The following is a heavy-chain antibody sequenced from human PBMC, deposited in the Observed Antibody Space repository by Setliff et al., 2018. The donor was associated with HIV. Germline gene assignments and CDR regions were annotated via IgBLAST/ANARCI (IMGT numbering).Heavy chain of an antibody. Sequence: GASVKVSCKASEGTFSSYAVSWVRQAPGQGLEWMGGIIPMFEIANYAQRFQGRVTITTDESTSTAYMELSSLRSEDTAVYYCAGSGWSQLDYWGQGTLVTVSS. CDR1: EGTFSSYA. J-gene: IGHJ4*02. V-gene: IGHV1-69*05. D-gene: IGHD6-19*01. CDR2: IIPMFEIA. CDR3: AGSGWSQLDY.